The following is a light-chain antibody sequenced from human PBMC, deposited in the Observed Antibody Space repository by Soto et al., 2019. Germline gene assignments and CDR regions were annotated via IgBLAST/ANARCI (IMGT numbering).Light chain of an antibody. CDR2: AVS. Sequence: QSVLTQPASVSGSPGQSITISCSGTSSDIGSYDHVAWYQQFPAKSPKLIIYAVSDRPSGVSDRFSGSKSGISASMPISGLQTEAEADYSCISYTDRQSYRFGTGTKVTVL. CDR1: SSDIGSYDH. V-gene: IGLV2-14*03. J-gene: IGLJ1*01. CDR3: ISYTDRQSYR.